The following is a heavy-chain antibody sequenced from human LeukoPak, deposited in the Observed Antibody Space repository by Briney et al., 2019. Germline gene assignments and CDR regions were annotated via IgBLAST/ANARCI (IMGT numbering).Heavy chain of an antibody. CDR3: ARDSVTPLTVTDPFDY. D-gene: IGHD4-17*01. CDR2: ITGSSSYI. CDR1: GFTFSTYS. V-gene: IGHV3-21*01. Sequence: PGGSLRLYCAASGFTFSTYSMNWVRQAPGKGLEWVSSITGSSSYIYYADSVKGRFTISRANAKNSLYLQMNSLRAEDTAVYYCARDSVTPLTVTDPFDYWAREPWSPSPQ. J-gene: IGHJ4*02.